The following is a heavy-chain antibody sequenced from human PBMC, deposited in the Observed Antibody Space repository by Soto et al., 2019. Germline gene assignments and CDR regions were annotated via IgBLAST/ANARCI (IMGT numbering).Heavy chain of an antibody. Sequence: GASVKVSCKASGYSFTDYHIHWVRQAPGQGLQWMGIINPGGGRTAYAQKFQGRVTLTRDMSTSTVYMELTSLTYDDTAMYYCAREGCGGGNCYSGYKLGIDYWGQGTLVTVSS. CDR3: AREGCGGGNCYSGYKLGIDY. D-gene: IGHD2-21*02. CDR1: GYSFTDYH. V-gene: IGHV1-46*01. CDR2: INPGGGRT. J-gene: IGHJ4*02.